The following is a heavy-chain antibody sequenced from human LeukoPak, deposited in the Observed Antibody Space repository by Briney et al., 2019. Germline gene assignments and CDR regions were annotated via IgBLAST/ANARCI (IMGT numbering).Heavy chain of an antibody. D-gene: IGHD6-6*01. J-gene: IGHJ4*02. CDR2: FDPEDGET. Sequence: ASVKVSCKVSGYTLTELSMHWVRQAPGKGLEWMGGFDPEDGETIYAQKFQGRVTMTEDTSTDTAYMELSSLRSEDTAVYYCAKDPLSIAARVFDYWGQGTLVTVSS. CDR1: GYTLTELS. V-gene: IGHV1-24*01. CDR3: AKDPLSIAARVFDY.